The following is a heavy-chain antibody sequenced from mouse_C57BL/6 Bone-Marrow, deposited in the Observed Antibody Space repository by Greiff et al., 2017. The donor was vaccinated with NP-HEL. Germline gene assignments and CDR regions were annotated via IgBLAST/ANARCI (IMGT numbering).Heavy chain of an antibody. CDR2: INPSTGGT. CDR3: ARKRGDYAPPFDY. Sequence: EVQRVESGPELVKPGASVKISCKASGYSFTGYYMNWVKQSPEKSLEWIGEINPSTGGTTYNQKFKAKATLTVDKSSSTAYMQLKSLTSEDSAVYYCARKRGDYAPPFDYWGQGTTLTVSS. CDR1: GYSFTGYY. V-gene: IGHV1-42*01. D-gene: IGHD2-4*01. J-gene: IGHJ2*01.